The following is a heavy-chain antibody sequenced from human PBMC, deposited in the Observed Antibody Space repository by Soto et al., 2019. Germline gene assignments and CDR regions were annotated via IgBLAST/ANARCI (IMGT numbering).Heavy chain of an antibody. J-gene: IGHJ6*03. CDR3: ARGMVRGVIQTDPHYYYMDV. CDR1: GFTFSSYW. V-gene: IGHV3-74*01. CDR2: INSDGSST. Sequence: PGGSLRLSCAASGFTFSSYWMHWVRQAPGKGLVWVSRINSDGSSTSYADSVKGRFTISRDNAKNTLYLQMNSLRAEDTAVYYCARGMVRGVIQTDPHYYYMDVWGKGTTVTVSS. D-gene: IGHD3-10*01.